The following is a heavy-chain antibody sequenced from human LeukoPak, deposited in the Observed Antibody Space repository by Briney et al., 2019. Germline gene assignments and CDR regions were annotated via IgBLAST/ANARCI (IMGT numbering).Heavy chain of an antibody. J-gene: IGHJ2*01. D-gene: IGHD6-19*01. CDR3: ARLYYSSGWYALKDWYFDL. CDR2: IYYSGST. V-gene: IGHV4-59*12. Sequence: SETLSLTCTVSGGSISSYYWNWIRQPPGKGLEWIGFIYYSGSTNYNPSLKSRVTMSVDTSKNQFSLKLSSMTAADTAVYYCARLYYSSGWYALKDWYFDLWGRGTLVTVSS. CDR1: GGSISSYY.